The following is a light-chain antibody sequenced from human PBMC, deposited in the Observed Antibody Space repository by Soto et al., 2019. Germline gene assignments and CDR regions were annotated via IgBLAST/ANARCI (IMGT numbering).Light chain of an antibody. J-gene: IGKJ5*01. V-gene: IGKV1-5*01. CDR2: AAS. CDR3: QKLDNFPLT. CDR1: RNIGSW. Sequence: DIQMTQSPSTLSASIGDRVTITCRASRNIGSWLAWYQQKPGEAPKLLIYAASTLQSGVPPRFSGSGSGTEFTLTISSLQPEDFASYYCQKLDNFPLTFGQGTRLEIK.